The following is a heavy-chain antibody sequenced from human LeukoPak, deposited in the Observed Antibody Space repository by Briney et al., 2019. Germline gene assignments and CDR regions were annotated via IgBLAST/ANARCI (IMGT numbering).Heavy chain of an antibody. J-gene: IGHJ1*01. D-gene: IGHD3-3*01. V-gene: IGHV4-4*07. CDR1: GGSISSYY. CDR2: IYTSGST. Sequence: SETLSLTCTVSGGSISSYYWSWIRQPAGKGLEWIGRIYTSGSTNYNPSLKSRVTMSVDTSKNQFSLKLSSVTAADTAVYYCAREATHYDFWSGYYTSFYIQHWGQGTLVTVSS. CDR3: AREATHYDFWSGYYTSFYIQH.